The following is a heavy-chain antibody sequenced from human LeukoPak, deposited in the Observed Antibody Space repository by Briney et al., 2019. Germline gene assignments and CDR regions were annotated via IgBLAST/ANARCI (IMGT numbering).Heavy chain of an antibody. CDR1: GFTLSNYW. J-gene: IGHJ4*02. CDR2: ISSSSTYI. V-gene: IGHV3-21*01. Sequence: GGSLRLSCAASGFTLSNYWMNWVRQAPGKGLEWVSSISSSSTYIYYADSVKGRFTISRDNAKNSLYLQMNSLRAEDTAVYYCARVYNWNPDYWGQGTLVTVSS. D-gene: IGHD1-20*01. CDR3: ARVYNWNPDY.